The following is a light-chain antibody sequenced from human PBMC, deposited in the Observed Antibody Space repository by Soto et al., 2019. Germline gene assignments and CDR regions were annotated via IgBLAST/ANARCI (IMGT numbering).Light chain of an antibody. J-gene: IGKJ1*01. CDR1: QGISTF. CDR2: GAS. V-gene: IGKV1-39*01. CDR3: QHTRTTPRT. Sequence: DIQMTQSPSSLFASVGDRVTITCRASQGISTFLHWYQQRPGKAPSLIIYGASNLQSGVPSRFSGRGSGTECSLTISTLQPEDVATYYCQHTRTTPRTFGQGTKVEIK.